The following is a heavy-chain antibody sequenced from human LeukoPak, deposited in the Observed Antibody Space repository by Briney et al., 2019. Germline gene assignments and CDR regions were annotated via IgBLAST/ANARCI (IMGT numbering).Heavy chain of an antibody. CDR3: ARGTPGYSYGEQGLDY. J-gene: IGHJ4*02. CDR1: EFTFSSYS. CDR2: ISSSSSTI. D-gene: IGHD5-18*01. Sequence: GGSLRLSCAASEFTFSSYSMNWVREAPGKGVEWVSYISSSSSTIYYADSVKGRFTISRDNAKSSLYLQMNSLRAEDTAVYYCARGTPGYSYGEQGLDYWGQGTLVTVSS. V-gene: IGHV3-48*04.